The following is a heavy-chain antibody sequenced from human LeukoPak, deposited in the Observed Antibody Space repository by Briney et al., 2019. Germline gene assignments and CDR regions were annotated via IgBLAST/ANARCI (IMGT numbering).Heavy chain of an antibody. CDR2: INPNSGGT. J-gene: IGHJ4*02. CDR3: ARDLRGRFWSGYSYYSDY. V-gene: IGHV1-2*06. CDR1: GGTFSSYA. Sequence: ASVKVSCKDSGGTFSSYAISWVRQAPGQGLEWMGRINPNSGGTNYAQKFQGRVTMTRDTSISTAYMELSRLRSDDTAVYYCARDLRGRFWSGYSYYSDYWGQGTLVTVSS. D-gene: IGHD3-3*01.